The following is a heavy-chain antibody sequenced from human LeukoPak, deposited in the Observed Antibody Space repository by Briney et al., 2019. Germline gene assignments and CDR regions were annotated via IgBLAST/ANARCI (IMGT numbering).Heavy chain of an antibody. CDR3: AKDPQRGRYSGSYCDY. CDR1: GFTFSSYG. CDR2: IRYDGSNK. J-gene: IGHJ4*02. D-gene: IGHD1-26*01. Sequence: GGSLRLSCAASGFTFSSYGMHWVRQAPGKGLEWVAFIRYDGSNKYYADSVKGRFTISRDNSKNTLYLQMNSLRAEDTAVYYCAKDPQRGRYSGSYCDYWGQGTLVTVSS. V-gene: IGHV3-30*02.